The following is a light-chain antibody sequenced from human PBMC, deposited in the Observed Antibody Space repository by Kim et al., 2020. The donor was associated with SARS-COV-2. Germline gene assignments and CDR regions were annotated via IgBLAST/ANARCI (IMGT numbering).Light chain of an antibody. V-gene: IGLV1-40*01. CDR3: QSYDSSLSAWV. J-gene: IGLJ3*02. CDR2: GNS. CDR1: SSNSGAGYD. Sequence: QRVTISCTGRSSNSGAGYDVHWYQQLPGTAPKLLIYGNSNRPSGVPDRFSGSKSGTSDSLAITGLQAEDEADYYCQSYDSSLSAWVFGGGTKLTVL.